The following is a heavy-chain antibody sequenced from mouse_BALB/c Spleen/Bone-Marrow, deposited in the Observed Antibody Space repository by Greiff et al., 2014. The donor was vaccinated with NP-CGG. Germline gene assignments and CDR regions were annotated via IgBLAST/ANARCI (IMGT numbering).Heavy chain of an antibody. CDR2: IDPANGNT. CDR1: GFNIKDTY. J-gene: IGHJ4*01. D-gene: IGHD2-1*01. CDR3: AIYYGNYYAMDY. V-gene: IGHV14-3*02. Sequence: EVQLQQSGAELVKPGASVKLSCTASGFNIKDTYMNWVKQRPEQGLEWIGRIDPANGNTKYDPKFQGKATITADTSSNTAYLQLSSLTSEDTAVYYCAIYYGNYYAMDYWGQGTSVTVSS.